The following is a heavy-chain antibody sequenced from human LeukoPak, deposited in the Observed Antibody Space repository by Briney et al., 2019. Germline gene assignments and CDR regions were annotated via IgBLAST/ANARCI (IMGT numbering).Heavy chain of an antibody. D-gene: IGHD2-2*01. V-gene: IGHV1-69*01. CDR1: GGTFSSCA. J-gene: IGHJ5*02. CDR3: ARFPPEYCSSTSCYPRNWFDP. CDR2: IIPIFGTA. Sequence: ASVKVSCKASGGTFSSCAISWVRQAPGQGLEWMGGIIPIFGTANYAQKFQGRVTITADESTSTAYMELSSLRSEDTAVYYCARFPPEYCSSTSCYPRNWFDPWGQGTLVTISS.